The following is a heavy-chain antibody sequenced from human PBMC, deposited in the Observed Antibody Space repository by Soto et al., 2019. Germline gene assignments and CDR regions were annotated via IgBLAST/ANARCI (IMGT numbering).Heavy chain of an antibody. J-gene: IGHJ4*02. V-gene: IGHV4-31*01. CDR2: IFHSGST. Sequence: QVQLQESGPGLVKPSQTLSLTCTVSGGSITSGGYYWHWIRQHPVQGLEWIGYIFHSGSTHYNPSLKSPLTMSADTSKNQLSLRLTSVTAADTAVYYCARGGASFTGPAGYWGQGTLVTVSS. D-gene: IGHD3-16*01. CDR3: ARGGASFTGPAGY. CDR1: GGSITSGGYY.